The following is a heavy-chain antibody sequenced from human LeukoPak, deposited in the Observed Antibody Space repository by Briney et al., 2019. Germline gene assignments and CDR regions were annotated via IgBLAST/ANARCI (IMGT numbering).Heavy chain of an antibody. V-gene: IGHV3-7*03. CDR2: IKQDGSEK. CDR1: GFTFSSYW. D-gene: IGHD4-17*01. CDR3: ARDYSDYGDYFDY. Sequence: GGSLRLSCAASGFTFSSYWMSWVRQAPGKGLEWVANIKQDGSEKYYVDSVKSRFTISRDNAKNSLYLQMNSLRAEDTAVYYCARDYSDYGDYFDYWGQGTLVTVSS. J-gene: IGHJ4*02.